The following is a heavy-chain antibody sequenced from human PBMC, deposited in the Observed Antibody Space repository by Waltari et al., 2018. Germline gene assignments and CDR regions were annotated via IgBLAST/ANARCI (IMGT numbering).Heavy chain of an antibody. CDR1: GFPFSTSW. Sequence: EVQLVESGGGLVQPGGSMRLSCAASGFPFSTSWMHWVLQAPGKGLVWVSRINSDGSNTIYADSVKGRFTISRDNAKNTLFLQMNSLRAEDTAVYYCARESYCGGDCHSNDYWGQGTLVTVSS. CDR3: ARESYCGGDCHSNDY. CDR2: INSDGSNT. D-gene: IGHD2-21*02. V-gene: IGHV3-74*01. J-gene: IGHJ4*02.